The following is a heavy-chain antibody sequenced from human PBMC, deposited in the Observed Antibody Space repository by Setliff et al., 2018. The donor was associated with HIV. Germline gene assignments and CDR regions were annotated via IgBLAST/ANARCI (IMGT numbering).Heavy chain of an antibody. CDR3: ARSVIGYYYYGMDV. D-gene: IGHD3-10*01. CDR2: IWADEITK. V-gene: IGHV3-30*02. Sequence: GGSLRLSCATSGFTFSPYAIHWVRQAPGMGLEWVAMIWADEITKFYADSVKGRFTISRDNSKNTLYLQMNSLRAEDTAVYYCARSVIGYYYYGMDVWGQGTLVTVSS. J-gene: IGHJ6*02. CDR1: GFTFSPYA.